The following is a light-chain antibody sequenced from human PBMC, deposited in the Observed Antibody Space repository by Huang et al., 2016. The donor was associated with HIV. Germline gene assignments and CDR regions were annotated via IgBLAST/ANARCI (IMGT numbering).Light chain of an antibody. J-gene: IGKJ2*01. CDR3: QQSYSTLRT. CDR2: AAS. CDR1: QSISSY. Sequence: DIQMTQSPSSLSASVGDRVTIICRASQSISSYLNWYQQKPGKAPKLLIYAASSLQSGVPSRFSGSGSGTDFTLTISSLQPEDFATYYCQQSYSTLRTFGQGTKLEIK. V-gene: IGKV1-39*01.